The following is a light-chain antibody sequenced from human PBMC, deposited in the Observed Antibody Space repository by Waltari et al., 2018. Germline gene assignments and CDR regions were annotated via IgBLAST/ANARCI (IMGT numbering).Light chain of an antibody. J-gene: IGLJ2*01. V-gene: IGLV2-14*03. Sequence: QSALTQPAPVSESPGQSTTISSTAHSTDCIPSNYLSWYQQHPGTAPKLLIYDVNNRPSGGSDRFSGSKSGNAASLTISRLQAEDEADYYCSSYTASGTLVFGGGTRLTVL. CDR2: DVN. CDR1: STDCIPSNY. CDR3: SSYTASGTLV.